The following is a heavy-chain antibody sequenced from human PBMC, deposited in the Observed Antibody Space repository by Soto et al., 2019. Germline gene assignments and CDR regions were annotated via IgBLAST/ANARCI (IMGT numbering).Heavy chain of an antibody. Sequence: PGGSLRLSCAASGFTFSSYSMNWVRQAPGKGLEWVSYISSSGSTIYYADSVKGRFTISRDNAKNSLYLQMNSLRAEDTAVYYCARDGGFLLGPGPFDPWGQGTLVTVSS. CDR2: ISSSGSTI. CDR1: GFTFSSYS. V-gene: IGHV3-48*04. CDR3: ARDGGFLLGPGPFDP. J-gene: IGHJ5*02. D-gene: IGHD3-10*01.